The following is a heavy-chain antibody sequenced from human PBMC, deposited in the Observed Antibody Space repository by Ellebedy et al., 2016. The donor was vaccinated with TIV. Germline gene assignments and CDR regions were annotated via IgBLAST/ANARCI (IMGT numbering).Heavy chain of an antibody. V-gene: IGHV1-46*01. CDR3: TREGHSGYGVEY. Sequence: AALVKVSCKASGYTFTVFYMHWVRQAPGQGLEWMGIINTSGGSTSYAQKFQGRVTMTRDTSTRTVYMELSSLRSEDTAVYYCTREGHSGYGVEYWGQGTLVSVSS. J-gene: IGHJ4*02. D-gene: IGHD5-12*01. CDR1: GYTFTVFY. CDR2: INTSGGST.